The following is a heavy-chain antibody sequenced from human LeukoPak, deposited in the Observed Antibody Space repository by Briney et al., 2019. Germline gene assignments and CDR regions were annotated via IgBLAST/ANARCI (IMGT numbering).Heavy chain of an antibody. D-gene: IGHD2-15*01. CDR3: ASGYCSGGSCLDGYYYYMDV. J-gene: IGHJ6*03. V-gene: IGHV4-34*01. Sequence: SETLSLTCAVYGGSFSGYYWSWIRQPPGKGLEWIGEINHSGSTNYNPSLKSRVTISVDTSKNQFSLKLSSVTAADTAVYYCASGYCSGGSCLDGYYYYMDVWGKGTTVTISS. CDR1: GGSFSGYY. CDR2: INHSGST.